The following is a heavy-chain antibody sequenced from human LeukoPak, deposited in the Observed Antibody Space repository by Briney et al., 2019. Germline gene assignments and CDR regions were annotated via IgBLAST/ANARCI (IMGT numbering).Heavy chain of an antibody. J-gene: IGHJ6*03. CDR3: AKGPDSYDSSGYYSVYYYYYMDV. D-gene: IGHD3-22*01. Sequence: PGRSLRLSCAASGFTFSSYAMHWVRQAPGKGLEWVAVISYDGSNKYYADSVKGRFTISRDNSKNTLYLQMNSLRAEDTAVYYCAKGPDSYDSSGYYSVYYYYYMDVWGKGTTVTVSS. CDR2: ISYDGSNK. CDR1: GFTFSSYA. V-gene: IGHV3-30-3*01.